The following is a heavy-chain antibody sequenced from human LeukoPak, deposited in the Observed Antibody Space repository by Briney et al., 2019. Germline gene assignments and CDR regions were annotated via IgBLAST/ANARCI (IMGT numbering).Heavy chain of an antibody. J-gene: IGHJ4*02. D-gene: IGHD1-26*01. CDR3: AKDRTHSGSYGGVDY. Sequence: GGSLRLSCAASGFIFSSYAMTWVRQAPGKGLEWVSGTGGSGDSTFYADSVKGRFTISRDNSKNTLYLQMNSLRAEDTAVYYCAKDRTHSGSYGGVDYWGQGTLVTVSS. CDR2: TGGSGDST. CDR1: GFIFSSYA. V-gene: IGHV3-23*01.